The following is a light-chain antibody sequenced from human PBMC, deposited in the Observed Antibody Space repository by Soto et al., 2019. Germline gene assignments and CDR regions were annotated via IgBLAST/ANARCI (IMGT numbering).Light chain of an antibody. CDR2: EVR. J-gene: IGLJ1*01. CDR1: TNDIGDDDY. V-gene: IGLV2-14*01. CDR3: ASFTTTRTFV. Sequence: QSALTQPASVSGSPGQSITISCTGTTNDIGDDDYVSWYRQFPGKAPKLILSEVRNRPSGVSNRFSGSKSANTASLTIAGLQAEDEADYYCASFTTTRTFVFGTGTTVTVL.